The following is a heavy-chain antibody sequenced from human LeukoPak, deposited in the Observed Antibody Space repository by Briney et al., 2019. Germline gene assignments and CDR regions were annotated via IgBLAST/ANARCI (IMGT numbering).Heavy chain of an antibody. V-gene: IGHV4-34*01. D-gene: IGHD2-2*01. CDR3: ARVRRPYCSSTSCYGRGWFDP. CDR1: GGSFSGYY. CDR2: INHSGST. J-gene: IGHJ5*02. Sequence: SETLSLTCAVYGGSFSGYYWSWIRQPPGKGLEWIGEINHSGSTNYYPSLKSRVTISVDTSKNQFYLKLSSVTAADTAVYYCARVRRPYCSSTSCYGRGWFDPWGQGTLVTVSS.